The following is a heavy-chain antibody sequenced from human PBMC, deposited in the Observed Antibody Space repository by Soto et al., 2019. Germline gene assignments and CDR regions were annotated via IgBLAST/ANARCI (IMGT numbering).Heavy chain of an antibody. J-gene: IGHJ5*02. CDR1: GFTFSSYA. CDR2: ISYDGSNK. V-gene: IGHV3-30-3*01. D-gene: IGHD6-25*01. Sequence: QVQLVESGGGVVQPGRSLRLSCAASGFTFSSYAMHWVRQAPDKGLEWVAVISYDGSNKYYADSVKGRFTISRDNSKNTLYLQMNSLRADDTAVYYGARDLGYSSACAGGPWGQGTLVTVSS. CDR3: ARDLGYSSACAGGP.